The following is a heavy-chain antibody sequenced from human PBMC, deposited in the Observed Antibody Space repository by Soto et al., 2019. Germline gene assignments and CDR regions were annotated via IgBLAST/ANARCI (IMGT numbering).Heavy chain of an antibody. CDR3: AREVVVGATAKFDR. J-gene: IGHJ5*02. V-gene: IGHV3-53*01. CDR2: FYRGGRR. CDR1: GFGVTESETY. Sequence: EVQMVESGGGLIQPGGSLKLSCAGSGFGVTESETYVSWIRQAPGKGLEWVAAFYRGGRRNYAASVKGRFVISRDKFENSVFLQLNLVRVEDTAVYYCAREVVVGATAKFDRWGQGTMVIVSP. D-gene: IGHD2-21*01.